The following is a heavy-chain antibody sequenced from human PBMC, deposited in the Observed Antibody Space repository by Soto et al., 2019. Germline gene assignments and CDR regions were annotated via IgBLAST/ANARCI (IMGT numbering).Heavy chain of an antibody. Sequence: EVQLVESGGGLVQPGESLRLSCAASGSTFSSYWMHWVRQAPGKGLVWVSRINSDGSSTSYAGSVKGRFTISRDNAKNTLYLQMNSLRAEDTAVYYCVRTSLVVAAATREDYWGQGTLVTVSS. CDR3: VRTSLVVAAATREDY. CDR1: GSTFSSYW. V-gene: IGHV3-74*01. J-gene: IGHJ4*02. CDR2: INSDGSST. D-gene: IGHD2-15*01.